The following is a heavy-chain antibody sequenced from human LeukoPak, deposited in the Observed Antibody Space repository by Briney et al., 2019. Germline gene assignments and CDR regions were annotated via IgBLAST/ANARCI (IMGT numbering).Heavy chain of an antibody. CDR3: ATALDFWSGYYTFDY. D-gene: IGHD3-3*01. CDR2: ISAYNGNT. V-gene: IGHV1-18*01. J-gene: IGHJ4*02. CDR1: GYTFTSYG. Sequence: GASVKVSCKASGYTFTSYGISWVRQAPGQGLEWMGWISAYNGNTNYAQKLQGRVTITRDTSASTAYMELSSLRSEDTAVYYCATALDFWSGYYTFDYWGQGTLVTVSS.